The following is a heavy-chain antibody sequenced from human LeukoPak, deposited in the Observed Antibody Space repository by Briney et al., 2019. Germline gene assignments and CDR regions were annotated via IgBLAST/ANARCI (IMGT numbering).Heavy chain of an antibody. Sequence: GGSLRLFCVASGFTFSSHSMNWVRQAPGKGLEWVASISSGSDHIYYADSVKGRFTISRDNAKNSVYLQMNSLRDEDTAVYYCARAWRGIDYWGQGTLVTVSS. CDR3: ARAWRGIDY. V-gene: IGHV3-21*01. CDR2: ISSGSDHI. J-gene: IGHJ4*02. D-gene: IGHD3-10*01. CDR1: GFTFSSHS.